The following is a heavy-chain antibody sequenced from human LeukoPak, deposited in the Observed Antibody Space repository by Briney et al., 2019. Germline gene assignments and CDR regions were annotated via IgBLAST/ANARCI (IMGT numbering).Heavy chain of an antibody. CDR2: IIPILGIA. D-gene: IGHD6-13*01. CDR3: ARARSSFLIDY. J-gene: IGHJ4*02. CDR1: GGTFSSYA. Sequence: GSSVKVSCKASGGTFSSYAISWVRQAPGQGLEWMGRIIPILGIANYAQKFQGRVTITADKSTNTAYMELSSLRSEDTAVYYCARARSSFLIDYWGQGTLVTVSS. V-gene: IGHV1-69*04.